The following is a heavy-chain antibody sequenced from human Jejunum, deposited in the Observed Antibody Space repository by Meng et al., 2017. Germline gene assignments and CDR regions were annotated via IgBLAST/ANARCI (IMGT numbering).Heavy chain of an antibody. Sequence: GGSLRLSCSASGFTFSDYWMNWVRQAPGEGLEWVASINQDVSQTSYVDSVKGRFTISRDNAKKSLYLQMNNLRDEDTAVYYCARAYSSGWEDYFDSWGQGALVTVSS. CDR2: INQDVSQT. CDR3: ARAYSSGWEDYFDS. D-gene: IGHD6-19*01. CDR1: GFTFSDYW. V-gene: IGHV3-7*01. J-gene: IGHJ4*02.